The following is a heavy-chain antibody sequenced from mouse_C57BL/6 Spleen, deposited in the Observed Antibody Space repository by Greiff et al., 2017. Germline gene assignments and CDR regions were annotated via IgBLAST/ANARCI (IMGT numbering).Heavy chain of an antibody. CDR3: AMGGTFAWFAY. V-gene: IGHV5-17*01. CDR2: ISSGSSTI. D-gene: IGHD4-1*01. CDR1: GFTFSDYG. J-gene: IGHJ3*01. Sequence: EVMLVESGGGLVKPGGSLKLSCAASGFTFSDYGMHWVRPAPEKGLEWVAYISSGSSTIYYADTVKGRFTISRDNAKNTLFLQMTSLRSEDTAMYCCAMGGTFAWFAYWGQGTLVTGSA.